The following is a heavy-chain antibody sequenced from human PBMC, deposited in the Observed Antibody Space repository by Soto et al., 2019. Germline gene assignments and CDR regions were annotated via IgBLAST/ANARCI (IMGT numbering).Heavy chain of an antibody. CDR2: INHSGST. CDR1: GGSFSGYY. Sequence: PSETLSLTCAVYGGSFSGYYWSWIRQPPGKGLEWIGEINHSGSTNYNPSLKSRVTISVDTSKNQFSLKLSSVTAADTAVYYCARGGGPLAPVWEAVAGPFDYGGKGPLVTASS. CDR3: ARGGGPLAPVWEAVAGPFDY. J-gene: IGHJ4*02. V-gene: IGHV4-34*01. D-gene: IGHD6-19*01.